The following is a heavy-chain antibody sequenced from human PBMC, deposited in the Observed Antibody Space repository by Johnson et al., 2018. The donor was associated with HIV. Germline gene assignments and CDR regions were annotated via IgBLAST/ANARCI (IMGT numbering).Heavy chain of an antibody. CDR3: ARDGPYYDSSGYYYGTVFYAFDI. D-gene: IGHD3-22*01. Sequence: VQLVESGGGLVQRGGSLRLSCVASGATVSNNYMIWVRQAPGKGLEWVSVISSGGSTYQADPVKGRFLISRDTSTNTLYLQMNSRRAEDTAVYYCARDGPYYDSSGYYYGTVFYAFDIWGQGTMVTVSS. CDR1: GATVSNNY. V-gene: IGHV3-66*02. J-gene: IGHJ3*02. CDR2: ISSGGST.